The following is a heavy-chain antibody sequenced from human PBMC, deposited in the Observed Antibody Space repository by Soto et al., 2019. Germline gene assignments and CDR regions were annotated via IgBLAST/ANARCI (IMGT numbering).Heavy chain of an antibody. Sequence: GGSLRLSCAASGFTFDDYAMHWVRQAPGKGLEWVSGISWNSGSIGYADSVKGRFTISRDNSKNTLYLQMNSLRAEDTAVYYCAKQYYYDSSGYPPDYWGQGTLVTVSS. CDR3: AKQYYYDSSGYPPDY. J-gene: IGHJ4*02. D-gene: IGHD3-22*01. CDR1: GFTFDDYA. V-gene: IGHV3-9*01. CDR2: ISWNSGSI.